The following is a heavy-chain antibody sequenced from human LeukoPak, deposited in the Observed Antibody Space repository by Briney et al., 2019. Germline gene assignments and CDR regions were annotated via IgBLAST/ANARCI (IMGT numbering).Heavy chain of an antibody. CDR1: GFTFSGYD. D-gene: IGHD1-26*01. CDR3: ASSVVGGLGLDY. Sequence: PGGSLRLSCAASGFTFSGYDLHWVRQAPGKGLEWVAFIRYDGSNKYYADSVTGRFTISRDNSKNTLYLQMNSLRAEDTAVYYCASSVVGGLGLDYWGQGTLVTVSS. J-gene: IGHJ4*02. V-gene: IGHV3-30*02. CDR2: IRYDGSNK.